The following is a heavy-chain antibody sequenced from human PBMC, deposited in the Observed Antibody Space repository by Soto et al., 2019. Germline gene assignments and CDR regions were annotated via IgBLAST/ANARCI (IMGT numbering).Heavy chain of an antibody. V-gene: IGHV3-7*05. CDR1: GFTLSAYW. CDR3: ARDVSTGSSSLYLDAFDI. J-gene: IGHJ3*02. Sequence: EVQLAASGGGLVQPGGSLRLSCAASGFTLSAYWMTWVRQAPGKGLEWVANINRDGSKKSYLDSVRGRFTISRDNVGNSLYLQMVSLRADDTALYYCARDVSTGSSSLYLDAFDIWGQGTMVTVSS. D-gene: IGHD6-13*01. CDR2: INRDGSKK.